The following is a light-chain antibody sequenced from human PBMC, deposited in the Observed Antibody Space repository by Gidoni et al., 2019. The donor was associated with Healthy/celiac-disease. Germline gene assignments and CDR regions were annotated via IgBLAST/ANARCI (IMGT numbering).Light chain of an antibody. CDR2: GAS. CDR3: QQYGSSSLT. Sequence: EIVLTRSPGTLSWSPGERATLSCRASQSVSSSYLAWYQQKPGQAPRLLIYGASSRATGIPDRFSGSGSGTDFTLTISRLEPEDFAVYYCQQYGSSSLTFGGGTKVEIK. V-gene: IGKV3-20*01. J-gene: IGKJ4*01. CDR1: QSVSSSY.